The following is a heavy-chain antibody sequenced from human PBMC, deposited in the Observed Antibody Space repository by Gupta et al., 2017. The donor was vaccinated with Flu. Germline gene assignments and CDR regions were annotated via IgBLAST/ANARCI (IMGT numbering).Heavy chain of an antibody. J-gene: IGHJ6*03. CDR2: IKSKGYGATT. CDR1: GFTFGDYA. CDR3: TRVSLYCSGGSCYAYYYYYMDV. V-gene: IGHV3-49*04. Sequence: EVQLVESGGVLVQPGRSLRLSCTTSGFTFGDYAMSWVRQSPGKGLVWVGLIKSKGYGATTEYAASVKGRFVISRDDSKRIAYLYMDSLRTEDTAVYYCTRVSLYCSGGSCYAYYYYYMDVWGKGTTVTVSS. D-gene: IGHD2-15*01.